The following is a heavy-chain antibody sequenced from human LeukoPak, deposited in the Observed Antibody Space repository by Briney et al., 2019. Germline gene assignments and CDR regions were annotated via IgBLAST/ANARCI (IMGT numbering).Heavy chain of an antibody. CDR1: GDSSRSGAYY. Sequence: SETLSLTCTVSGDSSRSGAYYWSWIRQHPGKGLEWIGYIDYSGTTYYNPSLKSRTLISEDTSKTQFSLQLTSVTAADTALYFCAAWAVGSIVGVFEYWGQGTQVIVSS. V-gene: IGHV4-31*03. CDR3: AAWAVGSIVGVFEY. CDR2: IDYSGTT. J-gene: IGHJ4*02. D-gene: IGHD3-3*01.